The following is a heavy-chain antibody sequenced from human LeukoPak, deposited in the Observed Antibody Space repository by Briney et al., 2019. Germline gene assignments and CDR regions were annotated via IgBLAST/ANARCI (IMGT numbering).Heavy chain of an antibody. CDR3: ARDKVVGATYFDY. D-gene: IGHD1-26*01. Sequence: GGSLRLSCAASGFTFSSYSMNWVRQAPGKGLEWVSSISSSSSYIYYADSVKGRFTISRDNAKNSPYLQMNSLRAEDAAVYYCARDKVVGATYFDYWGQGTLVTVSS. J-gene: IGHJ4*02. V-gene: IGHV3-21*01. CDR2: ISSSSSYI. CDR1: GFTFSSYS.